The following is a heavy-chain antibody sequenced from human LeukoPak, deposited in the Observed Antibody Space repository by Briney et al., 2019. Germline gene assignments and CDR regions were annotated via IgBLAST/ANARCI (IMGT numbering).Heavy chain of an antibody. CDR3: AREGKGTGTYDN. V-gene: IGHV4-59*01. CDR2: IDYRGTT. Sequence: PSETLSLSYIVSGDSIRSYYWSWIRQPPGKGLEWIGSIDYRGTTNYNPSLKSRVSISVDTSKRQFSLKLSSVTAADTAVYYCAREGKGTGTYDNWGQGTLVTVSS. D-gene: IGHD1-14*01. J-gene: IGHJ4*02. CDR1: GDSIRSYY.